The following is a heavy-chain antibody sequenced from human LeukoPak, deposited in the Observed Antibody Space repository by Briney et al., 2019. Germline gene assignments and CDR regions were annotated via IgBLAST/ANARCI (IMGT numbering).Heavy chain of an antibody. Sequence: ASVKVSCKASGYTFTAYYIHWLRQAPGQGLEWLGWVNPNTCCTNFAQKFPGRMTMTRDPAIRRTYMELTSLRSDYTAVYDFAKVSPSGDFVCWGQGTLVTVSS. D-gene: IGHD4-17*01. CDR3: AKVSPSGDFVC. V-gene: IGHV1-2*02. CDR1: GYTFTAYY. CDR2: VNPNTCCT. J-gene: IGHJ4*02.